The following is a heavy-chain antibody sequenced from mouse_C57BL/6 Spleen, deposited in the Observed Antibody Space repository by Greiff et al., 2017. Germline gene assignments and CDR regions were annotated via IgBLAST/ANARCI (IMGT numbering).Heavy chain of an antibody. CDR1: GFTFSSYT. Sequence: EVKLVESGGGLVKPGGSLKLSCAASGFTFSSYTMSWVRQTPEKRLEWVATISGGGGNTYYPDSVKGRFTISRDNAKNTLYLQMSSLRSEDTALYYGGRLLACHFDYWGQGTTVTVSS. V-gene: IGHV5-9*01. J-gene: IGHJ2*01. CDR3: GRLLACHFDY. D-gene: IGHD1-1*01. CDR2: ISGGGGNT.